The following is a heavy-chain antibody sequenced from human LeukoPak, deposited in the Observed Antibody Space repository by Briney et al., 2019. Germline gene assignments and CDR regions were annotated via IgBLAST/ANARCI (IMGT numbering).Heavy chain of an antibody. J-gene: IGHJ6*03. CDR1: GYTFTDYY. Sequence: ASVKVSCKASGYTFTDYYMHWVRQAPGQGLEWMGCINPNSGGTNYAQKFQGRVTMTRDTSISIAYMELSRLRFDDTAVYYCARNRETYYSGSGRNYFYYMDVWGKGTTVTISS. V-gene: IGHV1-2*02. D-gene: IGHD3-10*01. CDR3: ARNRETYYSGSGRNYFYYMDV. CDR2: INPNSGGT.